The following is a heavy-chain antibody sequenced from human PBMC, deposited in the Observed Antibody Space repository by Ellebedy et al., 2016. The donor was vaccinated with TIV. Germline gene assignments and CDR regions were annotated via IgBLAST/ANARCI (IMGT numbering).Heavy chain of an antibody. CDR1: GFTFSDYY. V-gene: IGHV3-11*06. D-gene: IGHD2-8*01. J-gene: IGHJ3*02. CDR2: ISSSSSYT. CDR3: AKDYGNLAGNGDAFEI. Sequence: PGGSLRLSCAASGFTFSDYYMSWIRQAPGKGLEWVSYISSSSSYTNYADSVKGRFTISRDNAKNSLYLQMNSLRAEDTAVYYCAKDYGNLAGNGDAFEIWGQGTMVTVSS.